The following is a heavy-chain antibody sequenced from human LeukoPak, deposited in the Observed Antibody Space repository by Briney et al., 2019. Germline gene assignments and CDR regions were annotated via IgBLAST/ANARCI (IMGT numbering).Heavy chain of an antibody. CDR3: ARDPSIAGYYFDY. J-gene: IGHJ4*02. CDR2: IWYDGSNK. Sequence: PGGSLRLSCAASRFTFSRYGMHWVRQAPGKGLEWVAVIWYDGSNKYYADSVKGRFTISRDDSKNTLYLQMNSLRAEDTAVYYCARDPSIAGYYFDYWGQGTLVTVSS. V-gene: IGHV3-33*01. D-gene: IGHD6-6*01. CDR1: RFTFSRYG.